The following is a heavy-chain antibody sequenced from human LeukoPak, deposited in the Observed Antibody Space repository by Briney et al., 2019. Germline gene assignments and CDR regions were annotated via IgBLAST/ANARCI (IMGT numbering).Heavy chain of an antibody. Sequence: SETLSLTCTVSGGSISSGGYYWSWIRQHPGKGLEWIGYIYYSGSTYYNPSLKSRVTISVDTSKNQFSLKLSSVTAADTAVYYCARESAAGTLDYWGQGTLVTVSS. CDR2: IYYSGST. D-gene: IGHD6-13*01. CDR1: GGSISSGGYY. V-gene: IGHV4-31*03. J-gene: IGHJ4*02. CDR3: ARESAAGTLDY.